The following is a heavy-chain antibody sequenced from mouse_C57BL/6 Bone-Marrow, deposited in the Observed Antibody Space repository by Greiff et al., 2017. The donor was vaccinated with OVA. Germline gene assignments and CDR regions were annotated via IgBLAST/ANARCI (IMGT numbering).Heavy chain of an antibody. D-gene: IGHD4-1*01. CDR2: IHPNSGST. CDR1: GYTFTSYW. J-gene: IGHJ2*01. Sequence: QVQLQQPGAELVKPGASVKLSCKASGYTFTSYWMHWVKQRPGQGLEWIGMIHPNSGSTNYNEKFKSKATLTVDKPSSTAYMQLSSLTSEDSAVYYCARDGLGRGYFDYWGQGTTLTVSS. V-gene: IGHV1-64*01. CDR3: ARDGLGRGYFDY.